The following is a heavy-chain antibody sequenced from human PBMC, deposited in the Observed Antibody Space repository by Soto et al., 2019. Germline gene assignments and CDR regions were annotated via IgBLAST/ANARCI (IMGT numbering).Heavy chain of an antibody. CDR1: GHYFSGYY. CDR3: ASAPPYYGISGYLEV. CDR2: INLNSGGT. D-gene: IGHD3-22*01. J-gene: IGHJ4*02. V-gene: IGHV1-2*02. Sequence: QVQLVQSGAEVKKTGASVKVSREAPGHYFSGYYMYWVRQAPGHGLEWMGWINLNSGGTNYAQKFQGRVTMTRDTSITTGYMDLRGLTSDDTAVYYCASAPPYYGISGYLEVWGLGTLVTVSS.